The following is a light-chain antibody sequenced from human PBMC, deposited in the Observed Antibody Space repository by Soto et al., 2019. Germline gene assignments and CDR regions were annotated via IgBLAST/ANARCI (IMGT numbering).Light chain of an antibody. CDR1: RSDVGVYNY. V-gene: IGLV2-11*01. CDR3: CSYGGGYTPLV. Sequence: QSALTQPRSVSASPGQSVTLSCTGSRSDVGVYNYVSWYQQHPGKAPKLMIYDVSKRPSGVPGRFSGSKSGNTASLIISGLQAEDEADYYCCSYGGGYTPLVFGGGTKLTVL. CDR2: DVS. J-gene: IGLJ2*01.